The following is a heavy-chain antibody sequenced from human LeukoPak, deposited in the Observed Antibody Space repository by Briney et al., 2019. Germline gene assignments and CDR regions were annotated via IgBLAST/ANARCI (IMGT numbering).Heavy chain of an antibody. Sequence: PSETLSLTCAVYGGSFSGYYWSWIRQPPGKGLEWIGAINHSGSTNYNPSLKSRVTISVDTSKNQFSLKLSSVTAADTAVYYCARLDDSSGYFHWGQGTLVTVSS. D-gene: IGHD3-22*01. CDR2: INHSGST. CDR1: GGSFSGYY. J-gene: IGHJ4*02. CDR3: ARLDDSSGYFH. V-gene: IGHV4-34*01.